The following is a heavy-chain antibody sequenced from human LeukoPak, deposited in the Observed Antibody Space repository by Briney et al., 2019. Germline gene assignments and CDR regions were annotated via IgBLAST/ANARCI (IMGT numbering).Heavy chain of an antibody. D-gene: IGHD4-17*01. V-gene: IGHV3-7*01. CDR2: IKQDGSEK. CDR3: AREDNGDYVDAFDI. J-gene: IGHJ3*02. CDR1: GFTFSSYW. Sequence: QPGGSLRLSCAASGFTFSSYWMSWVRQALGKGLEWVANIKQDGSEKYYVDSVKGRFTISRDNAKNSLYLQMNSLRAEDTAVYYCAREDNGDYVDAFDIWGQGTMVTVSS.